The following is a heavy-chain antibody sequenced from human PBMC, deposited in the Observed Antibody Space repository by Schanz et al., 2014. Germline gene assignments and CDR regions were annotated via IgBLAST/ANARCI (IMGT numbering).Heavy chain of an antibody. CDR2: ISSSSSTI. D-gene: IGHD3-10*01. J-gene: IGHJ4*02. CDR3: ARIGGSVFDY. Sequence: AASGFTFSAYRLHWVRQAPGKGLELISDISSSSSTIYYADSVKGRFTISRDNAKMTLYLQMNTLRAEDTAVYYCARIGGSVFDYWDQGTLVTVSS. CDR1: GFTFSAYR. V-gene: IGHV3-48*04.